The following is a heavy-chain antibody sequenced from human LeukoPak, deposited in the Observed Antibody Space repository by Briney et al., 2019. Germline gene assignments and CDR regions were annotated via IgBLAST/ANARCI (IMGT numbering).Heavy chain of an antibody. D-gene: IGHD3-10*01. J-gene: IGHJ6*03. CDR2: ISYGGSNK. CDR3: ARSGSGSYYKGLHHYYYMDV. Sequence: PGGSLRLSCAASGFTFSNYAMHWVRQAPGKGLEWVAVISYGGSNKYYTDSVKGRFTISGDSSKNTLYLQMNSLRAEDAAVYYCARSGSGSYYKGLHHYYYMDVWGKGTTVTISS. CDR1: GFTFSNYA. V-gene: IGHV3-30*04.